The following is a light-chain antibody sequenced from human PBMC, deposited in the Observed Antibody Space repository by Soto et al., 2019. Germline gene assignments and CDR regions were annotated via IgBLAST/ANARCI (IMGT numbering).Light chain of an antibody. CDR2: ATS. J-gene: IGKJ1*01. CDR1: QSISTY. V-gene: IGKV1-39*01. CDR3: QQSYSTPWT. Sequence: IQMTQSPSSLSASVGDRVTIPCRASQSISTYLDWYQQKPGKAPKLLIYATSSLQSGVPSRFSGSGSGTDFTLTISSLQPEDFATYYCQQSYSTPWTFGQGTKVDIK.